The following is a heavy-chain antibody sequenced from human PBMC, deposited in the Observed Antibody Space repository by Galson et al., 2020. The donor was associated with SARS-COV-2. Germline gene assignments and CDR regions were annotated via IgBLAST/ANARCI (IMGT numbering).Heavy chain of an antibody. CDR1: GVSISSSSYY. Sequence: SETLSLTCTVSGVSISSSSYYWVWIRQPPGKGLEWIGSIYYSGSTYYNPSLKSRVTISVDTSKNQFSLKLSSVTAADTAVYYCARAGITIFGVVIAFDTWGQGTMVTVS. J-gene: IGHJ3*02. CDR2: IYYSGST. CDR3: ARAGITIFGVVIAFDT. V-gene: IGHV4-39*07. D-gene: IGHD3-3*01.